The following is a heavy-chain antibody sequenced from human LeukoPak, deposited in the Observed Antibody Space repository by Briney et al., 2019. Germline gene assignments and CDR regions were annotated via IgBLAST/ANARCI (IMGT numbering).Heavy chain of an antibody. D-gene: IGHD3-10*01. CDR1: GFTCSTYC. V-gene: IGHV3-7*03. Sequence: GGYLRLSCAAAGFTCSTYCMSWDRQAQGKGREWVANINQDGSEKYHVDSVKGRFTISRDNADNSLYLQMSSLRADNTAVYYCARGDYYGSGSYLFDYWGQGTLVSVSS. J-gene: IGHJ4*02. CDR3: ARGDYYGSGSYLFDY. CDR2: INQDGSEK.